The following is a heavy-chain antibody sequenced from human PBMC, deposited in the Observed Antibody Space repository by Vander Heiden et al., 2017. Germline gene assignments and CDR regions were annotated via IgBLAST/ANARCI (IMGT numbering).Heavy chain of an antibody. V-gene: IGHV4-61*01. J-gene: IGHJ3*02. CDR3: ARVRVDATNEAFDI. D-gene: IGHD2-15*01. Sequence: QVQLQESGPGLVKPSETLSLTCTVSNGSLSRGSYYWSWIRQPPGKGLEWIGYIYYSGDTNYNPSLKSRVTISVDRSKNQFSLKLSSVNAADTAVYYCARVRVDATNEAFDIWGQETMVTVSS. CDR1: NGSLSRGSYY. CDR2: IYYSGDT.